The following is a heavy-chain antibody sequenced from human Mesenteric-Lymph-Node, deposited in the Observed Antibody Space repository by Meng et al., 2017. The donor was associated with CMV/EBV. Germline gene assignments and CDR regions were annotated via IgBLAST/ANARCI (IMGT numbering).Heavy chain of an antibody. CDR2: IIPIFGTA. J-gene: IGHJ4*02. V-gene: IGHV1-69*06. CDR3: ARGYSGYVGFDY. Sequence: SCKASGGTFSSYAISWVRQAPGQGLEWMGGIIPIFGTANYAQKFQGRVTITADKSTSTAYMELSSLRSEDTAVYYCARGYSGYVGFDYWGQGTLVTVSS. CDR1: GGTFSSYA. D-gene: IGHD5-12*01.